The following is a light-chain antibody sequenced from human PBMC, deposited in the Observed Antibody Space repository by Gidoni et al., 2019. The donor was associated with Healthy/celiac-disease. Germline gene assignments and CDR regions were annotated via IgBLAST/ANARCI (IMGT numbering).Light chain of an antibody. Sequence: SGVPDRFSGSKSGTSASLAITGLQAEDEADYYCQSSDSTYVVFGGGTKLTVL. J-gene: IGLJ2*01. CDR3: QSSDSTYVV. V-gene: IGLV1-40*01.